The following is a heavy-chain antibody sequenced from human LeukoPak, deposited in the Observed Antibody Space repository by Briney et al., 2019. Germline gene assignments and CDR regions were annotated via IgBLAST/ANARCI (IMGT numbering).Heavy chain of an antibody. Sequence: GGSLRPSCTSSRFTFIIYAMSWVRPAPGKGLEWVSTISGSGDSTYYADSVRGRFTIFRDSSKNMVFLQMNSLSAADTAVYFCAKDREQGVASASAFDYWGQGTLVTVSS. CDR2: ISGSGDST. D-gene: IGHD6-19*01. V-gene: IGHV3-23*01. J-gene: IGHJ4*02. CDR1: RFTFIIYA. CDR3: AKDREQGVASASAFDY.